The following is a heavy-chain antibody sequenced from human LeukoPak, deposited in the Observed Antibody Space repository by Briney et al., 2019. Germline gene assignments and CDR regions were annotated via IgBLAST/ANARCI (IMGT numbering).Heavy chain of an antibody. J-gene: IGHJ4*02. CDR1: GFTFKNFG. CDR2: VSYDGLNQ. CDR3: AKSVASEAY. D-gene: IGHD5-12*01. Sequence: GGSLRLSCAVSGFTFKNFGMHWVRQAPGKGLEWVAVVSYDGLNQYYADSVKGRFTISRDNSRNTLYLQMNGLTAEDTAVYYCAKSVASEAYWGQGTLVTVSS. V-gene: IGHV3-30*18.